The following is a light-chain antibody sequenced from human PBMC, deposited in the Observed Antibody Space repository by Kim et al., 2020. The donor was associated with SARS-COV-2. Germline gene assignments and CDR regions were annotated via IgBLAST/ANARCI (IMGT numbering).Light chain of an antibody. J-gene: IGLJ1*01. CDR3: SSYTSSSPYL. Sequence: ITSACTGTSSAVGGYDYVSWYQQHPGKAPKLMIYDVSNRPSGVSNRFSGSKSGNTASLTISGLQAEDEADYYCSSYTSSSPYLFGTGTKVTVL. CDR2: DVS. V-gene: IGLV2-14*03. CDR1: SSAVGGYDY.